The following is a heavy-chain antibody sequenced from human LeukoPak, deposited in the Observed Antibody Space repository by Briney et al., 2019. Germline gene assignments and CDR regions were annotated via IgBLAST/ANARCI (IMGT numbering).Heavy chain of an antibody. D-gene: IGHD3-22*01. Sequence: GGSLRLSCAASGFTVSSNYMSWVRQAPGKGLEWVSVIYSDGSTYYGDSVKGRFTISRDNSKNTLHLQMNSLRDEDTAVYYCARVLLREYFDSRGQGTLVTVSS. V-gene: IGHV3-53*01. CDR2: IYSDGST. CDR1: GFTVSSNY. J-gene: IGHJ4*02. CDR3: ARVLLREYFDS.